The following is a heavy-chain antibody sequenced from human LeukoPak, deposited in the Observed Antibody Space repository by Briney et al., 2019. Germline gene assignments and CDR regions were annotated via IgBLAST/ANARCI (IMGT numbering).Heavy chain of an antibody. J-gene: IGHJ4*02. V-gene: IGHV4-38-2*01. CDR1: GYSINIGYY. CDR2: INHSGST. D-gene: IGHD4-17*01. Sequence: SETLSLTCGVSGYSINIGYYWGWIRQPPGKGLEWIGSINHSGSTYYNPSLKSRITISVDTSKNQFSLKLSSVTAADTAVYYCARIGDTDPSIPFDYWGQGTLVTVSS. CDR3: ARIGDTDPSIPFDY.